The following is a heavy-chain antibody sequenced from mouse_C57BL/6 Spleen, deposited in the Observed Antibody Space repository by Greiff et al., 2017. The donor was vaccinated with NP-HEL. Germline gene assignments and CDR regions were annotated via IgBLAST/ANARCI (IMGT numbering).Heavy chain of an antibody. V-gene: IGHV1-39*01. CDR2: INPNYGTT. J-gene: IGHJ2*01. CDR3: GREKYGSRNYWDY. Sequence: EVQLQQSGPELVKPGASVKISCKASGYSFTDYNMNWVKQSNGKSLEWIGVINPNYGTTSYNQKFKGKATLTVDQSSSTAYMQLNSLTSEDSAVYEWGREKYGSRNYWDYWGKGTTLTVSA. D-gene: IGHD1-1*01. CDR1: GYSFTDYN.